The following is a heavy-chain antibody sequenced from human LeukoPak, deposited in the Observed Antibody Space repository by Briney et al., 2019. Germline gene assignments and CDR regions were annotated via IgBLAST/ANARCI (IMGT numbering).Heavy chain of an antibody. CDR1: GYTFTSYY. Sequence: GASVKVSCKASGYTFTSYYIHWVRQAPGQGLEWMGIINPSGGSTSYPQKFQDRVTMTSDTSTSTVYMELSSLKSDDTAIYYCARGVFGELEKLMFQHWGQGTLVTVSS. D-gene: IGHD3-10*02. J-gene: IGHJ1*01. V-gene: IGHV1-46*01. CDR2: INPSGGST. CDR3: ARGVFGELEKLMFQH.